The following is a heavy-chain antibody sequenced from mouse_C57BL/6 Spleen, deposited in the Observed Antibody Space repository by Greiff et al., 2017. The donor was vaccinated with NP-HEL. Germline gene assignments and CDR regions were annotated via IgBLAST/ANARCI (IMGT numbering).Heavy chain of an antibody. J-gene: IGHJ4*01. D-gene: IGHD1-1*01. CDR1: GFSLTSYG. CDR3: AKNRHYYGSIHYYAMDY. Sequence: VQLQESGPGLVQPSQSLSITCTVSGFSLTSYGVHWVRQSPGKGLEWLGVIWRGGSTDYNAAFMSRLSITKDNSKSQVFFKMNSLQADDTAIYYCAKNRHYYGSIHYYAMDYWGQGTSVTVSS. CDR2: IWRGGST. V-gene: IGHV2-5*01.